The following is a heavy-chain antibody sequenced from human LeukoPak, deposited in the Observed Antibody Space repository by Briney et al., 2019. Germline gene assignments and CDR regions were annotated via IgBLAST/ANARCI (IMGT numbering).Heavy chain of an antibody. CDR2: SGST. Sequence: PETLSLTCTVSGGSITSSNYFWGWIRQSPGKGLEWIGSSGSTYYNPSLKSRVTISVETSKIQFSLKLSSVTAADSAVYYCARDSCSSTSCRRKFDNWGQGTLVTVSS. D-gene: IGHD2-2*01. CDR1: GGSITSSNYF. CDR3: ARDSCSSTSCRRKFDN. V-gene: IGHV4-39*07. J-gene: IGHJ4*02.